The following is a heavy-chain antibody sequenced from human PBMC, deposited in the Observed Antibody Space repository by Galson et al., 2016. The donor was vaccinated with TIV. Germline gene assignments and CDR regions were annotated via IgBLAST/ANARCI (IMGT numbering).Heavy chain of an antibody. CDR2: ITPLFGTT. CDR3: AKDRNTAFDTYSYSYGMDV. D-gene: IGHD5-18*01. J-gene: IGHJ6*01. Sequence: SVKVSCKAPGGTFSSFVFNWVRQAPGQGLEWMGGITPLFGTTNYAQKFQGRVTITADESTSTVYMELSSLRSEDTAVYYCAKDRNTAFDTYSYSYGMDVCGHGTTVTVSS. CDR1: GGTFSSFV. V-gene: IGHV1-69*13.